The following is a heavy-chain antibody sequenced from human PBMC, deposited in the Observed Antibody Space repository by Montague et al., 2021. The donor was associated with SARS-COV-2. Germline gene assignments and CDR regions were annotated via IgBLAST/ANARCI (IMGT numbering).Heavy chain of an antibody. CDR2: IYSGGIT. CDR3: ARSITLPAVLAS. V-gene: IGHV3-53*01. Sequence: SLRLSCAASGFTVNTNFMTWVRQAPGKGLEWISLIYSGGITCYADSVKGRFTISRDDSKNTVYLQMNSLRAEDTATYFCARSITLPAVLASWGQGTLVTVSS. D-gene: IGHD2/OR15-2a*01. CDR1: GFTVNTNF. J-gene: IGHJ5*02.